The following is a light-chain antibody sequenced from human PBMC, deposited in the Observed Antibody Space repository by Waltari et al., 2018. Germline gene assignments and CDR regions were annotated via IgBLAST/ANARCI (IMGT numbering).Light chain of an antibody. Sequence: QSALTQPASVSGSPGQSITISCPGTSSDVAGHPSVSWYQQHPGEAPKLIIYDVSSRPSGVSPRFSASRSGNTASLTISGLRTEDEADYYCSSYSSVTNVVFGGGTKLTVL. CDR1: SSDVAGHPS. CDR2: DVS. CDR3: SSYSSVTNVV. V-gene: IGLV2-14*01. J-gene: IGLJ2*01.